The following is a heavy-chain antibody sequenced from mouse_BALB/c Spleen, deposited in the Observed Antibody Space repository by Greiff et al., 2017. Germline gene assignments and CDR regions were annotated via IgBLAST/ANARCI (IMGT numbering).Heavy chain of an antibody. CDR1: GYTFTSYW. CDR3: AAYYGNSWFAY. CDR2: IFPGTGTT. V-gene: IGHV1S132*01. D-gene: IGHD2-10*01. Sequence: VQRVESGAELVKPGASVKLSCKTSGYTFTSYWIQWVKQRPGQGLGWIGEIFPGTGTTYYNEKFKGKATLTIDTSSSTAYMQLSSLTSEDSAVYFCAAYYGNSWFAYWGQGTLVTVSA. J-gene: IGHJ3*01.